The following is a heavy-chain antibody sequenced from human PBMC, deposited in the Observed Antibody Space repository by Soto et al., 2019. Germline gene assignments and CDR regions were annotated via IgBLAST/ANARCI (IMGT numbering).Heavy chain of an antibody. CDR1: GGSINSRSYS. D-gene: IGHD6-6*01. Sequence: PSETLSLTCSVSGGSINSRSYSWGWIRQSPGKGLEWIGFIYHTGTTYYNPSLKSRVTISVDRSKNQFSLKLNSVTAADTAVYYCATIAARPDWGQGTLVTVSS. V-gene: IGHV4-39*07. CDR2: IYHTGTT. CDR3: ATIAARPD. J-gene: IGHJ4*02.